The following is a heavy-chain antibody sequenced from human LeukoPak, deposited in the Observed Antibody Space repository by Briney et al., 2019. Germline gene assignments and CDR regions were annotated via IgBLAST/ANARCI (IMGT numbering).Heavy chain of an antibody. CDR1: GFTFSSYE. J-gene: IGHJ4*02. Sequence: PGGSLRLSCAASGFTFSSYEMNWVRQAPGKGLEWVSYISNSGSTIYYADSVKGRFTISSDNAKNSLYLQMNSLRAEDTAVYYCARDLSGSYSYWGQGTLVTVSS. CDR3: ARDLSGSYSY. V-gene: IGHV3-48*03. CDR2: ISNSGSTI. D-gene: IGHD1-26*01.